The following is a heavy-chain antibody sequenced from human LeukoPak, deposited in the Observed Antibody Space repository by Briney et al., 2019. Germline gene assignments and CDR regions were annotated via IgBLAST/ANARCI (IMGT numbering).Heavy chain of an antibody. CDR1: GGSFSGYY. J-gene: IGHJ5*02. Sequence: SETLSLTCAVYGGSFSGYYWSWIRQPPGNGLEWIGEINHSGSTIYNPSLKSRVTISVDTSKNQFSLKLSSVTAADTAVYYCAIGRPRGSWLVRPNWFDPWGQGTLVTVSS. CDR3: AIGRPRGSWLVRPNWFDP. CDR2: INHSGST. D-gene: IGHD6-19*01. V-gene: IGHV4-34*01.